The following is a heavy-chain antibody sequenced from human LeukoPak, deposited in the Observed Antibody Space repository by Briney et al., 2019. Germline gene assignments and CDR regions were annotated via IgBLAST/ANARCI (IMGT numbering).Heavy chain of an antibody. CDR2: IYHSGST. Sequence: SETLSLTCTVSVGSISSTNYYWGWIRQPPGKGLEWIGSIYHSGSTYYNPSLKSRVTISVDTSKNQFSLKLSSVTAADTAVYYCARVNYDSSGYSVDYWGQETLVTVSS. J-gene: IGHJ4*02. CDR1: VGSISSTNYY. CDR3: ARVNYDSSGYSVDY. V-gene: IGHV4-39*07. D-gene: IGHD3-22*01.